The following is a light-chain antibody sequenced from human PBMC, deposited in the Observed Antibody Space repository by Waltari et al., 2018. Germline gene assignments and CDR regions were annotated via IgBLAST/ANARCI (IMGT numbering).Light chain of an antibody. Sequence: DKQMTQSPSSLSASVGDRVTITCRASQSISSYLNWYQQKPGKAPKLLIYAASSLQSGVPSLFSGSGYVTDFTLTISSLQPEDFASYYCQQSYLTPCTFGQGTKVEIK. J-gene: IGKJ2*02. CDR1: QSISSY. CDR2: AAS. V-gene: IGKV1-39*01. CDR3: QQSYLTPCT.